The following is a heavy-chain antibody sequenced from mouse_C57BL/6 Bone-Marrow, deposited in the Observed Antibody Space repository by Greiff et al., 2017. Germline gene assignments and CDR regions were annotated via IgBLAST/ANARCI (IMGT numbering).Heavy chain of an antibody. CDR3: ARSAIYYYGSSPAWFAY. V-gene: IGHV1-81*01. CDR1: GYTFTSYG. Sequence: VQLQQSGAELARPGASVKLSCKASGYTFTSYGLSWVKQRTGQGLEWIGEIYPRSGNTYYNEKFKGKATLTADKSSSTAYMELRSLTSEDSAVYFCARSAIYYYGSSPAWFAYWGQGTLVTVSA. D-gene: IGHD1-1*01. J-gene: IGHJ3*01. CDR2: IYPRSGNT.